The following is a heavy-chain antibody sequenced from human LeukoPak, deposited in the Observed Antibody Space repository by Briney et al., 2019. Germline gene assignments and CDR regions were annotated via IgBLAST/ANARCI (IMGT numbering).Heavy chain of an antibody. CDR2: ISAYNGNT. V-gene: IGHV1-18*01. Sequence: ASVKVSCKASGYTFTSYGISWVRQAPGQGLEWMGWISAYNGNTNYAQKLQGRVTMTTDTSTSTAYMELRSLRSDDTAVYYCARAYYGDYPDDAFDIWGQGTKVTVSS. J-gene: IGHJ3*02. CDR3: ARAYYGDYPDDAFDI. CDR1: GYTFTSYG. D-gene: IGHD4-17*01.